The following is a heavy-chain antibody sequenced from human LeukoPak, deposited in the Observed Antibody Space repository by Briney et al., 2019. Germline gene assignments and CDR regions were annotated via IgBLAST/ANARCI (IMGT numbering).Heavy chain of an antibody. V-gene: IGHV3-21*01. CDR2: ISSSSSYI. CDR3: APSYLSDYDAFDI. Sequence: PGGSLRLSCAASGFTVSSNYMSWVRQAPGKGLEWVSSISSSSSYIYYADSVKGRFTISRDNAKNSLYLQMNSLRAEDTAMYYCAPSYLSDYDAFDIWGQGTMVTVSS. CDR1: GFTVSSNY. D-gene: IGHD4-17*01. J-gene: IGHJ3*02.